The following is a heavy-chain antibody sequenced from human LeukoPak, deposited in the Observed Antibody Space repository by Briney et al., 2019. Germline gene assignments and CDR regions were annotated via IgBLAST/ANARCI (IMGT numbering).Heavy chain of an antibody. CDR2: IRSKAYGGTT. CDR1: GFTFGDYA. CDR3: TGVNSGWYGSAFDI. D-gene: IGHD6-19*01. V-gene: IGHV3-49*04. Sequence: GGSLRLSCTASGFTFGDYAMGWVRQAPGKGLEWVGFIRSKAYGGTTEYAASVKGRFTISRDDSKSIAYLQMNSLKTEDTAVYYCTGVNSGWYGSAFDIWGQGTMVTVSS. J-gene: IGHJ3*02.